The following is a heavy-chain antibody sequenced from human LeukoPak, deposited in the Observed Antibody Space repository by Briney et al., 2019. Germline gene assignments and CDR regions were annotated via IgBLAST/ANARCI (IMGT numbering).Heavy chain of an antibody. D-gene: IGHD3-16*01. CDR3: ASCSETWGTPYFDL. Sequence: GGSLRLSCAAPGLITHDYAIHWVRQAPGKGLEWVSLISGDGGSTFYADSVRGRFTISRDNSKNMLYLQINSLRADDAAVYYCASCSETWGTPYFDLWGRGTLVTVSS. CDR2: ISGDGGST. V-gene: IGHV3-43*02. J-gene: IGHJ2*01. CDR1: GLITHDYA.